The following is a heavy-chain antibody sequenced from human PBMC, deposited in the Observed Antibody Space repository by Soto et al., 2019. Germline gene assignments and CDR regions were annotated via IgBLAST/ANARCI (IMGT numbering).Heavy chain of an antibody. CDR2: IKSKTDGETT. Sequence: EVQLVESGGGLVKPGGCLRLSCAVSGFTVSNAWVNWVRQAPGEGLEWVGRIKSKTDGETTDYAAPVKGRFTISRDDSKNPLFLQKNRLKTERPAVYYRTPRPVRGGGDYWGQGTLVTVSS. J-gene: IGHJ4*02. CDR3: TPRPVRGGGDY. CDR1: GFTVSNAW. D-gene: IGHD3-10*01. V-gene: IGHV3-15*07.